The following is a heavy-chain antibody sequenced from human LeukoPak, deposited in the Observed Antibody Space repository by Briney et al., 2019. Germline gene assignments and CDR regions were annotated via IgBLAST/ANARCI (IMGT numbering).Heavy chain of an antibody. V-gene: IGHV4-61*01. Sequence: SETLSLTCTVSGVSVSSGSYYWRWIRQPPGTGLGWIGYIYYTGSTNYNPSLKSRVSISVDTSKNQFSLKLSTVTTADTAVYYCARRGGSGRSFDYWGQGTLVTVSS. CDR3: ARRGGSGRSFDY. J-gene: IGHJ4*02. CDR2: IYYTGST. D-gene: IGHD3-10*01. CDR1: GVSVSSGSYY.